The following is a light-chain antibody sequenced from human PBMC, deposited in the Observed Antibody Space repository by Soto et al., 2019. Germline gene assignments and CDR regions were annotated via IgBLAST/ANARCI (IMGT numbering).Light chain of an antibody. CDR2: AAS. Sequence: SASVGDRVTITFRASQSISTYLNWYQHKPGTAPKLLIYAASGLQSGVPSTFSGSGSGTDFTLTISSLQPEDFATYYCQQSYTYPLTFGGGTKVDIK. CDR3: QQSYTYPLT. CDR1: QSISTY. V-gene: IGKV1-39*01. J-gene: IGKJ4*01.